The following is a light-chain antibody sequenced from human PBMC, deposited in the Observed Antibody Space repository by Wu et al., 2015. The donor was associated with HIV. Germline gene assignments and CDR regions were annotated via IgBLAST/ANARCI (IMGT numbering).Light chain of an antibody. V-gene: IGKV3-11*01. CDR2: DAS. CDR3: QQPPLT. J-gene: IGKJ4*01. CDR1: QSVSSN. Sequence: ERATLSCRASQSVSSNLAWYQQKPGQAPRLPIYDASKRAAGIPARFSGSGSGTDFTLTISSLEPEDFAVYYCQQPPLTFGGGTKVEIK.